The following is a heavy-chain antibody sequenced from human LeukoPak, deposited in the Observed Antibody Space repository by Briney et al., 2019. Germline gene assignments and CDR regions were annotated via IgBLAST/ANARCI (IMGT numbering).Heavy chain of an antibody. CDR1: GYTFTRYG. CDR3: ASSPPGVAYYYDSSGYSLDY. J-gene: IGHJ4*02. V-gene: IGHV1-18*01. CDR2: ISAYNGNT. Sequence: ASVKVSCKASGYTFTRYGISWVRQAPGQGLEWMGWISAYNGNTNYAQKLQGRVTMTTDTSTSTAYMELRSLRSDDTAVYYCASSPPGVAYYYDSSGYSLDYWGQGTLVTVSS. D-gene: IGHD3-22*01.